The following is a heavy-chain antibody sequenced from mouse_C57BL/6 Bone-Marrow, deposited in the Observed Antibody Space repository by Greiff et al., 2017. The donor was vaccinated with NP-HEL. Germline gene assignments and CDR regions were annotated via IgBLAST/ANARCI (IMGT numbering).Heavy chain of an antibody. CDR1: GFTFSDFY. CDR2: SRHKANDYTT. CDR3: ARDRYDGDFDY. Sequence: VQLKESGGGLVQSGRSLRLSCATSGFTFSDFYMEWVRQAPGKGLEWIAASRHKANDYTTEYSASVKGRFIVSRDTSQSILYLQMNVLRAEDTAIYYCARDRYDGDFDYWGQGTTLTVSS. J-gene: IGHJ2*01. V-gene: IGHV7-1*01. D-gene: IGHD2-14*01.